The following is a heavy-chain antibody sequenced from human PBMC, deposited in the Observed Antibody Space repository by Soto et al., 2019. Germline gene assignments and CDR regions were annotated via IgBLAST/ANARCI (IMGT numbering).Heavy chain of an antibody. CDR3: ARDEHYGDYDEYGMDV. CDR1: GGTFSSYA. V-gene: IGHV1-69*12. J-gene: IGHJ6*02. D-gene: IGHD4-17*01. CDR2: IIPIFGTA. Sequence: QVQLVQSGAEVKKPGSSVKVSCKASGGTFSSYAISWVRQAPGQGLEWMGGIIPIFGTANYAQKFQGRVTIPADESTSTAYMELSSLRSEDTAVYYCARDEHYGDYDEYGMDVWGQGTTVTVSS.